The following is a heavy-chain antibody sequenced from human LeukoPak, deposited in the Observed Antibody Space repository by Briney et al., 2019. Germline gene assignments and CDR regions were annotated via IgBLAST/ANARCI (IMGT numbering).Heavy chain of an antibody. Sequence: GGSLRLSCAASGFTFSSYAMSWVRQAPGEGLEWVANIRQDGGAKNYVDSVKGRFTISRDNAKKSLYLQMNSLRAEDTAVYYCAPPPIAATGSWGQGTLVTVSS. CDR3: APPPIAATGS. D-gene: IGHD6-13*01. J-gene: IGHJ4*02. CDR1: GFTFSSYA. CDR2: IRQDGGAK. V-gene: IGHV3-7*01.